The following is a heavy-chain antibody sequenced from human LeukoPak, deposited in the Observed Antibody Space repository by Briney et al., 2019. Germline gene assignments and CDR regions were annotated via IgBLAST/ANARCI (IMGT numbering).Heavy chain of an antibody. CDR1: GYTLTELS. CDR3: ATPDYGGNSPLDAFDI. V-gene: IGHV1-24*01. J-gene: IGHJ3*02. Sequence: ASVKVSCKVSGYTLTELSMHWVRQAPGKGLEWMGGFDPEDGETIYAQKFQGRVTMTEETSTDTAYMELSSLRSEDTAVYYCATPDYGGNSPLDAFDIWGQGTMVTVSS. CDR2: FDPEDGET. D-gene: IGHD4-23*01.